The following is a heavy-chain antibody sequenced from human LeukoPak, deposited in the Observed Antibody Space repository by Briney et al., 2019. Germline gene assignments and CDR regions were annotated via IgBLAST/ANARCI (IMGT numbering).Heavy chain of an antibody. D-gene: IGHD6-13*01. CDR3: ARLEQLVRAFDV. CDR2: INPSGGST. J-gene: IGHJ3*01. V-gene: IGHV1-46*01. CDR1: GYTFTSYY. Sequence: ASVKVSCKASGYTFTSYYMHWVRQAPGQGLEWMGIINPSGGSTSYAQKFQGRVTMTRDMSTSTVYMELSSLRSEDTAVYFCARLEQLVRAFDVWGQGTMVTVSS.